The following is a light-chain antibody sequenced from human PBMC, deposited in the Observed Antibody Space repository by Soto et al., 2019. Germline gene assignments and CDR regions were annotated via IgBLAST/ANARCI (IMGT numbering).Light chain of an antibody. CDR1: QSVSSSY. CDR3: QQYGSSPGFT. Sequence: EIVLTQSPGTLSLSPGERATLSCRASQSVSSSYLAWYQQKPGQAPRLLIYGASSRATGIPDRFSGSGSGTHFTLTISRLDPEDFAVYYCQQYGSSPGFTFGPGTKVVIK. J-gene: IGKJ3*01. CDR2: GAS. V-gene: IGKV3-20*01.